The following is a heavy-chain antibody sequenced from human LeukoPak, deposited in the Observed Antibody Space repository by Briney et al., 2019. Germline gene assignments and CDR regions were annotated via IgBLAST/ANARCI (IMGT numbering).Heavy chain of an antibody. J-gene: IGHJ4*02. CDR3: ARDRSVDYFDY. CDR2: IWYDGSNK. Sequence: PGGSLRLSCAASGFTFSNHGMHWVRQAPGKGLEWVAVIWYDGSNKYYVDSVKGRFTISRDKSKSTLYLQMNSLRAEDTAVYYCARDRSVDYFDYWGQGTLVTVSS. CDR1: GFTFSNHG. V-gene: IGHV3-33*01. D-gene: IGHD3-3*01.